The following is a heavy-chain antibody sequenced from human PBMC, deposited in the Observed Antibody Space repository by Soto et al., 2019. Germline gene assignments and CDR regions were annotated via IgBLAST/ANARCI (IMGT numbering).Heavy chain of an antibody. V-gene: IGHV1-69*01. CDR1: GGSFSTYG. J-gene: IGHJ3*02. D-gene: IGHD4-17*01. CDR2: FIPVFTTA. Sequence: QVQLVQSGAEVKKPGSSVKVSCKASGGSFSTYGISWVRQAPGQGLEWMGGFIPVFTTAKYAQKFQGRVSITADESTYIAYMELSSLRSEDTAVYFCARDGVDVSRTTVRHGARDIWGQGTVVTVSS. CDR3: ARDGVDVSRTTVRHGARDI.